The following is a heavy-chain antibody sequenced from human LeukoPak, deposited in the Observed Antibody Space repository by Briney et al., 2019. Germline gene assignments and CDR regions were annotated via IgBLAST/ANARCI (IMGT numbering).Heavy chain of an antibody. D-gene: IGHD3-9*01. CDR2: VSGGGSST. V-gene: IGHV3-43*02. Sequence: PGGSLRLSCAASGFTFGDYAMHWVRQAPERGLECVSFVSGGGSSTYEAVSVKGRFTISRDNSKNSLYLQMNSLRIEDTALYYCAKDRETTGYEHWGQGTLVTVSS. CDR1: GFTFGDYA. J-gene: IGHJ1*01. CDR3: AKDRETTGYEH.